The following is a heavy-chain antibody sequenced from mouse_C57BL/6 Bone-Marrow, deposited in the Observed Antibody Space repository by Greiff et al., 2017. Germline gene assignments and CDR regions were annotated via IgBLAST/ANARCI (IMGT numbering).Heavy chain of an antibody. J-gene: IGHJ4*01. CDR2: ISNLAYSI. D-gene: IGHD1-1*01. Sequence: DVMLVESGGGLVQPGGSLKLSCAASGFTFSDYGMAWVRQAPRKGPEWVAFISNLAYSIYYADTVTGRFTISRENAKNTLYLEMSSLRSEDTAMYYCARPDYYGSSDYAMDYRGQGTSVTVSS. V-gene: IGHV5-15*01. CDR3: ARPDYYGSSDYAMDY. CDR1: GFTFSDYG.